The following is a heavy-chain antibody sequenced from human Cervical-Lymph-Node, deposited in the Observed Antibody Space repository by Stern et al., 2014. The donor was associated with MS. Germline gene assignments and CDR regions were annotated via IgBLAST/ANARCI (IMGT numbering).Heavy chain of an antibody. Sequence: DQLVESGGGGVQPGRSLRLSCAASGFSFSRYAMHWVRQAPGKGLEWGALIWYDGSNPYYADSVTGRFTISRDNFKNTLYLQMNRLRAEDTAVYYCASAYSSSHYYFDYWGQGTLVTVSS. CDR3: ASAYSSSHYYFDY. D-gene: IGHD6-13*01. V-gene: IGHV3-33*01. CDR2: IWYDGSNP. CDR1: GFSFSRYA. J-gene: IGHJ4*02.